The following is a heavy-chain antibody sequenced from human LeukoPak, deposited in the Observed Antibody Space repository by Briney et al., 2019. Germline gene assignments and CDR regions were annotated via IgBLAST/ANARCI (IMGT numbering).Heavy chain of an antibody. CDR3: ARDTGALVTHFDS. CDR1: GFTFSSYW. V-gene: IGHV3-7*03. D-gene: IGHD3-16*01. CDR2: INHNGNVN. Sequence: GGSLRLSCAASGFTFSSYWMNWARQAPGKGLEWVASINHNGNVNYYVDSVKGRFTISRDNAKNSLYLQMSNLRAEDTAVYYCARDTGALVTHFDSWGQGTLVTVSS. J-gene: IGHJ4*02.